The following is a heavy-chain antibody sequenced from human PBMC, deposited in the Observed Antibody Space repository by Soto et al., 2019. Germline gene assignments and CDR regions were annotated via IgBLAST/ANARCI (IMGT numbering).Heavy chain of an antibody. CDR3: TSPWADCSGGSCANYYGMDV. CDR1: GFTFTNYG. Sequence: PGGSLRLSCAASGFTFTNYGMHWVRQASGKGLEWVGRIGSKANYYATAYAASVKGRFTISRDDSKNTAYLQMNSLKTEDTAVYYCTSPWADCSGGSCANYYGMDVWGQGTTVTVSS. J-gene: IGHJ6*02. V-gene: IGHV3-73*01. D-gene: IGHD2-15*01. CDR2: IGSKANYYAT.